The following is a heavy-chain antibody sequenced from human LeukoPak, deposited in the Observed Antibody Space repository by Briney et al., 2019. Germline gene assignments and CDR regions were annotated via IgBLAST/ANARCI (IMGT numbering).Heavy chain of an antibody. CDR3: SKERLRSSFDY. V-gene: IGHV3-21*01. D-gene: IGHD6-6*01. Sequence: PGGSLRLSCAASGFTFSSNTMNWVRQAPGEGLEWVSSISSDGNHTFYADPVKGRFTISRDNANISLYLQMDSLRDEDTAVYYCSKERLRSSFDYWGQGILVTVSS. CDR1: GFTFSSNT. J-gene: IGHJ4*02. CDR2: ISSDGNHT.